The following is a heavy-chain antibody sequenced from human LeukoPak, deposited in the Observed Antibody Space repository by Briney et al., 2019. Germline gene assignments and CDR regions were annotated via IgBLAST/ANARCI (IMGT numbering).Heavy chain of an antibody. CDR3: AKAGCSGGSCYVYFDY. Sequence: GRSLRLSCAASGFAFSTYDMHWVRQAPGKGLEWVAVISSDGSNKYYADSVKGRFSISRDNSKNTLYLQMNSLRAEDTAVYYCAKAGCSGGSCYVYFDYWGQGTLVTVSS. CDR2: ISSDGSNK. V-gene: IGHV3-30*18. D-gene: IGHD2-15*01. J-gene: IGHJ4*02. CDR1: GFAFSTYD.